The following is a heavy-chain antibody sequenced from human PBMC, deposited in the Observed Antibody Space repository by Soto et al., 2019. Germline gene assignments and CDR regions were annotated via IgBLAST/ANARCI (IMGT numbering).Heavy chain of an antibody. J-gene: IGHJ4*02. CDR1: GFAISRGYY. D-gene: IGHD1-1*01. CDR2: IYPSVSS. V-gene: IGHV4-38-2*02. CDR3: AREKVGTTFFDN. Sequence: PSETLSLTCIVSGFAISRGYYLSWFLQPPGKGLEWIGSIYPSVSSYHNPSLATRLRLSIDTSKNQFTLNLTSVTAADTALYFCAREKVGTTFFDNWGQGIQVTVSS.